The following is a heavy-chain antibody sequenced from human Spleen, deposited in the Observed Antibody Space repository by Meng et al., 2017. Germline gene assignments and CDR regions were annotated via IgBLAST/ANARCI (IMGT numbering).Heavy chain of an antibody. J-gene: IGHJ6*02. CDR2: INHSGST. CDR3: ARGAGRASSSWLVFERSGMDV. Sequence: ESLKISCAVYGESFSGYYWSWIRQPPGKGLEWIGEINHSGSTNYNTSLKSRVTISVDTSKNQFSLKLSSLTAADTAGSYCARGAGRASSSWLVFERSGMDVWGQGTTVTVSS. V-gene: IGHV4-34*01. D-gene: IGHD6-13*01. CDR1: GESFSGYY.